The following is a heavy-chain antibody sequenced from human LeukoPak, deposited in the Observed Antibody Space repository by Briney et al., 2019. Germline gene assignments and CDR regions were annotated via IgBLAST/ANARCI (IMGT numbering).Heavy chain of an antibody. V-gene: IGHV3-23*01. J-gene: IGHJ4*02. CDR1: GFTFSSYA. D-gene: IGHD1-26*01. Sequence: GGSLRLSCAASGFTFSSYAMSWVRQAPGKGLEWVSGISGSGGSTYYADSVKGRFTISGDSSKNTLYLQMNSLRAEDTAAYYCARGRGPFDCWGQGTLVTVSS. CDR2: ISGSGGST. CDR3: ARGRGPFDC.